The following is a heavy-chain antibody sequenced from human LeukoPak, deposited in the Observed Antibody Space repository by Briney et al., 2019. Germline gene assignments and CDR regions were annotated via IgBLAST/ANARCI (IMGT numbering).Heavy chain of an antibody. CDR3: ARGVGYCSGGSCYPDYFDY. Sequence: SETLSFTCAVYGGSFSGYYWSWIRQPPGKGLEWIGEINHSGSTNYNPSLKSRVTISVDTSKNQFSLKLRSVTAADTAVYYCARGVGYCSGGSCYPDYFDYWGQGTLVTVSS. J-gene: IGHJ4*02. CDR1: GGSFSGYY. CDR2: INHSGST. D-gene: IGHD2-15*01. V-gene: IGHV4-34*01.